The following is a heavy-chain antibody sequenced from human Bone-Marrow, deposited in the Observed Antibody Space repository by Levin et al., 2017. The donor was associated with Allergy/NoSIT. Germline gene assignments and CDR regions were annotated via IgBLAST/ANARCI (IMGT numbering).Heavy chain of an antibody. Sequence: SETLSLTCTVSGGSISSYYWSWIRQPAGKGLEWIGRIYTSGSTNYNPSLKSRVTMSVDTSKNQFSLKLSSVTAADTAVYYCARTLVATIPGGEYNWFDPWGQGTLVTVSS. CDR1: GGSISSYY. CDR2: IYTSGST. J-gene: IGHJ5*02. V-gene: IGHV4-4*07. CDR3: ARTLVATIPGGEYNWFDP. D-gene: IGHD5-12*01.